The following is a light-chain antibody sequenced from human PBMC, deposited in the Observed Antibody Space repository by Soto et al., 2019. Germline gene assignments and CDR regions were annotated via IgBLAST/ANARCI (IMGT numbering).Light chain of an antibody. Sequence: EIVLTQSPATLSLSPGERATLSCRASQSVSSYLAWYQQKPGQAPRLLIYDASNRATGIPARFSGSGSGTDFTLTISILEPDDFAVYYCQQRSNWPPQFTFGPGTKVDIK. V-gene: IGKV3-11*01. J-gene: IGKJ3*01. CDR3: QQRSNWPPQFT. CDR1: QSVSSY. CDR2: DAS.